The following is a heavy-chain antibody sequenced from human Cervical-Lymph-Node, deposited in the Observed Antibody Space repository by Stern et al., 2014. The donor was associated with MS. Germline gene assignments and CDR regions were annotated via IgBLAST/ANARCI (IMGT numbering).Heavy chain of an antibody. J-gene: IGHJ6*02. CDR1: GGSISSGGYY. D-gene: IGHD5-12*01. CDR3: ARGLAHSYYGMDV. Sequence: QLQLQESGPGLVKPSQTLSLTCTVSGGSISSGGYYWSWIRPHPGQGLEWIGYIYYSGSTYYNPSLKSLVTISVDTSKNQFSLKLSSVTAADTAVYYCARGLAHSYYGMDVWGQGTTVTVSS. V-gene: IGHV4-31*01. CDR2: IYYSGST.